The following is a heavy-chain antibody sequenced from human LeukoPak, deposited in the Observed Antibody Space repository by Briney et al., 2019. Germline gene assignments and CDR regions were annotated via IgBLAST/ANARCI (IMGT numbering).Heavy chain of an antibody. CDR1: GGSISSYY. CDR2: INHSGST. V-gene: IGHV4-34*01. CDR3: ARWGSIAVARFDY. Sequence: SETLSLTCTVSGGSISSYYWSWIRQPPGKGLEWIGEINHSGSTNYNPSLKSRVTISVDTSKNQFSLNLTSVTAADTAVYYCARWGSIAVARFDYWGQGTLVTVSS. D-gene: IGHD6-6*01. J-gene: IGHJ4*02.